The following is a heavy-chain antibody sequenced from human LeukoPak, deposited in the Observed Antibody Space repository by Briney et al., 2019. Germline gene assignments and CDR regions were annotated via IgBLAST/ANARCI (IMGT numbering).Heavy chain of an antibody. CDR2: IKQDGSEK. J-gene: IGHJ4*02. CDR3: ARDRIAVAGNDY. Sequence: PGGSLRLPCAASGFTFSSYWMSWVRQARGKGLEGLANIKQDGSEKYYVDSVKGRFTISRDNAKNSLYLQMNSLRAEDTAVYYCARDRIAVAGNDYWGQGTLVTVSS. CDR1: GFTFSSYW. V-gene: IGHV3-7*01. D-gene: IGHD6-19*01.